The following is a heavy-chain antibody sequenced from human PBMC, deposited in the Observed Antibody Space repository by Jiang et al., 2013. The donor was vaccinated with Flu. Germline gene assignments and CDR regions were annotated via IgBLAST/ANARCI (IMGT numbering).Heavy chain of an antibody. CDR2: IYYVGAP. Sequence: GKGLEWIGYIYYVGAPTXTPPLKSRVTISIDTSKNQFSLKLSSVTAADTAVYYCARVDISYGYSWFDPWGQGTLVTVSS. V-gene: IGHV4-61*10. D-gene: IGHD5-18*01. J-gene: IGHJ5*02. CDR3: ARVDISYGYSWFDP.